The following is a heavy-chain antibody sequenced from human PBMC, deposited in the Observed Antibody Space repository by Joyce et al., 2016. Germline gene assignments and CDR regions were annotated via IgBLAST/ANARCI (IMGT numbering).Heavy chain of an antibody. Sequence: EVQLVESGGGLVQPGGSLILSCAASGFSFSGYWIHWVRQAPGKGLVWVSRINTDGSSTRFADSVKGRFTISRDNAKNTLYLQMNSLRAEDTAVYYCVRGISARPGGPNWFDPWGQGTLVTVSS. D-gene: IGHD6-6*01. CDR1: GFSFSGYW. CDR3: VRGISARPGGPNWFDP. J-gene: IGHJ5*02. CDR2: INTDGSST. V-gene: IGHV3-74*01.